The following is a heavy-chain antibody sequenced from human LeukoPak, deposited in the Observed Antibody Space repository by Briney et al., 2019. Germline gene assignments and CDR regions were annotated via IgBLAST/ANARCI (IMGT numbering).Heavy chain of an antibody. CDR1: GFTFSSYA. D-gene: IGHD4-23*01. V-gene: IGHV3-30-3*01. CDR3: ARVIHGGKEDY. CDR2: ISYDGSNK. J-gene: IGHJ4*02. Sequence: PGGSLRLSCAASGFTFSSYAMHWVRQAPGKGLEWVAVISYDGSNKYYADSVKGRFTISRDNSKNTLYLQMNSLRAEDTAVYYCARVIHGGKEDYWGQGTLVTVSS.